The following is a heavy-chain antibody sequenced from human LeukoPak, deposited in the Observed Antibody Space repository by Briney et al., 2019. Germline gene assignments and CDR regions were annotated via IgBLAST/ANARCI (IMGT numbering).Heavy chain of an antibody. CDR3: ARVTAIAAAGTVWFDP. V-gene: IGHV1-69*05. J-gene: IGHJ5*02. CDR2: IIPIFGTA. Sequence: SVKVSCKASGGTFSSYAISWVRQAPGQGLEWMGGIIPIFGTANYAQKFQGRVTITTDESTSTAYMELSSLRSEDTAVYYCARVTAIAAAGTVWFDPWGQGTLVTISS. CDR1: GGTFSSYA. D-gene: IGHD6-13*01.